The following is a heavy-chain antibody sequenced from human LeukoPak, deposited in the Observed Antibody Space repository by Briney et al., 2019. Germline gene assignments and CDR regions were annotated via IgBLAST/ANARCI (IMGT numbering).Heavy chain of an antibody. D-gene: IGHD5-18*01. CDR1: GGSINTYY. V-gene: IGHV4-4*07. CDR2: INASGRT. CDR3: ARVIGYSYGYVVAYFDY. Sequence: PSETLSLTCTVSGGSINTYYWSWIRQPAGKGLEWIGRINASGRTNYNPSLKSRVTISVDTSKNQFSLKLSSVTAADTAVYYCARVIGYSYGYVVAYFDYWGQGTLVTVSS. J-gene: IGHJ4*02.